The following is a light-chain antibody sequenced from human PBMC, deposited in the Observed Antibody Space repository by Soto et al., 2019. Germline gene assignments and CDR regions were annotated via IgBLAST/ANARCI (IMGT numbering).Light chain of an antibody. CDR3: CSYAGSPSFVI. Sequence: ALTQPASVSGSPGQSITIPCTGASSDVGSYKLVSWYQQHPGKAPKLIIYEVNRRPSGISNHFSSSKSGNTGSLTFGGLLSEDDADYFCCSYAGSPSFVIFGGVTKVTVL. CDR2: EVN. J-gene: IGLJ2*01. CDR1: SSDVGSYKL. V-gene: IGLV2-23*02.